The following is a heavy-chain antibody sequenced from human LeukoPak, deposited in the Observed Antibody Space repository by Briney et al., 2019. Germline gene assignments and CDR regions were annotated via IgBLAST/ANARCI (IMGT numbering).Heavy chain of an antibody. CDR1: GFTFSDHH. D-gene: IGHD3-22*01. V-gene: IGHV3-7*01. J-gene: IGHJ4*02. CDR3: ARKDYYYDSKDY. CDR2: IKQDGSEK. Sequence: GGSLRLSCAASGFTFSDHHMDWVRQAPGKGLEWVANIKQDGSEKYYVDSVKGRFTISRDNAKNSLCLQMNSLRAEDTAVYYCARKDYYYDSKDYWGQGTLVTVSS.